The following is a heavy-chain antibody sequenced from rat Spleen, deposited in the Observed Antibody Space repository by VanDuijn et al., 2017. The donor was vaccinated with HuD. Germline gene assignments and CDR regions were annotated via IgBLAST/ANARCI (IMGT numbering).Heavy chain of an antibody. CDR3: ARRHYGYTDYFDY. CDR2: ISYDGSRT. CDR1: GFTLSDHY. Sequence: EVQLVESGGALVQPGRSLKVSCAASGFTLSDHYMAWVRQTPTKGLEWVATISYDGSRTYYRDSVKGRFTISRDNAKSTLSLQMDSLRSEDTATYYCARRHYGYTDYFDYWGQGVMVTVSS. V-gene: IGHV5-7*01. D-gene: IGHD1-9*01. J-gene: IGHJ2*01.